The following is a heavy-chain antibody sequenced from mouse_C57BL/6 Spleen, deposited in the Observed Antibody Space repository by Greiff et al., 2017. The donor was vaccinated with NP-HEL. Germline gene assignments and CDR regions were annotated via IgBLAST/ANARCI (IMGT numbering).Heavy chain of an antibody. CDR3: ARGWLPPAMDY. D-gene: IGHD2-3*01. Sequence: QVQLQQPGAELVKPGASVKLSCKASGYTFTSYWMHWVKQRPGRGLEWIGRIDPNSGGTKYNEKFKSKATLTVDKPSSTAYMQLSILTSEDSAVYYCARGWLPPAMDYWGQGTSVTVSS. J-gene: IGHJ4*01. CDR2: IDPNSGGT. CDR1: GYTFTSYW. V-gene: IGHV1-72*01.